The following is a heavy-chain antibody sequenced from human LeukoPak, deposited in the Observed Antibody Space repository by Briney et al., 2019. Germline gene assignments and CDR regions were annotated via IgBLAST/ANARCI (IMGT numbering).Heavy chain of an antibody. CDR3: AKGTSSWHEFDY. CDR2: ISWDGGST. Sequence: HPGGSLRLSCAASGFTFDDYAMHWVRHAPGKGLEWVSLISWDGGSTYYADSVKGRFTISRDNSKNSLYLQMNSLRAEDTALYYCAKGTSSWHEFDYWGQGTLVTVSS. CDR1: GFTFDDYA. V-gene: IGHV3-43D*03. J-gene: IGHJ4*02. D-gene: IGHD6-13*01.